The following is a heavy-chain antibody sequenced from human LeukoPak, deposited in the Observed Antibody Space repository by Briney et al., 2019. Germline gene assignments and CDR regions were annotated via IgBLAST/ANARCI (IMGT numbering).Heavy chain of an antibody. CDR1: GYTFISYY. CDR3: ARIHYDSSTYRDY. J-gene: IGHJ4*02. D-gene: IGHD3-22*01. CDR2: INPSSGST. V-gene: IGHV1-46*01. Sequence: ASVKVSCKASGYTFISYYMHWVRQAPGQGLEWMGIINPSSGSTTYAQKFQGRVTMTRDMSTSTVYMELSSQRSEDTAVYYCARIHYDSSTYRDYWGRGTLVTVSS.